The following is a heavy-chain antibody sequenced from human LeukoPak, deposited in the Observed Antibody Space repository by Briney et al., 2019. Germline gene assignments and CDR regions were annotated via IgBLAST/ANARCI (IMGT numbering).Heavy chain of an antibody. V-gene: IGHV3-30*03. J-gene: IGHJ3*02. CDR3: ARDLAQFDI. Sequence: GGSLRLSCAASGFTFSSYGMHWVRQAPGKGLEWVAVISYDGSNKYYADSVKGRFTISRDNSKNTLYLQMNSLRAEDTAVYYCARDLAQFDIWGQGTMVTVSS. CDR2: ISYDGSNK. CDR1: GFTFSSYG.